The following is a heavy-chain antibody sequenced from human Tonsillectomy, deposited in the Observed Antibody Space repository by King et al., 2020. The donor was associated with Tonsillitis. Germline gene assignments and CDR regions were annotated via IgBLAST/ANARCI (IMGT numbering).Heavy chain of an antibody. V-gene: IGHV3-30*02. J-gene: IGHJ6*02. CDR1: GFTFSSYG. D-gene: IGHD3-3*01. Sequence: VQLVESGGGVVQPGGSLRLSCAASGFTFSSYGMHWVRQAPGKGLEWVAFIRYDGSNKYYADSVKGRFTISRDNSKNTLYLQMNSLRAEDTAVYYCAKGPSYVLRFLEYSYYDGMDVWGQGTTVTVSS. CDR2: IRYDGSNK. CDR3: AKGPSYVLRFLEYSYYDGMDV.